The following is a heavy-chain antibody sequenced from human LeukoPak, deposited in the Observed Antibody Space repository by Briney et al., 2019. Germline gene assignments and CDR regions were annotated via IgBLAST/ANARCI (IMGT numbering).Heavy chain of an antibody. V-gene: IGHV4-59*02. Sequence: PSETLSLTCTVSGGSVSSFYWNWIRQTPGKGLEWLGYIFYNGYTHYNPSLKSRVTISVDTSKNQFSLKMNSVTAADTAIYYCAGGGSNNWRIGFYFDYWGRGTLVTVSS. CDR2: IFYNGYT. CDR3: AGGGSNNWRIGFYFDY. J-gene: IGHJ4*02. CDR1: GGSVSSFY. D-gene: IGHD1-1*01.